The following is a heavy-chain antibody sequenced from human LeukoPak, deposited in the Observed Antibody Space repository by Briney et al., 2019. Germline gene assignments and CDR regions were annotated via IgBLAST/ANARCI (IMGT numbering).Heavy chain of an antibody. J-gene: IGHJ5*02. CDR3: ARDYFGSGCFDP. Sequence: PSETLSLTCTVSGGSISSSGYSWGWIRQPPGKGLEWIGSIYYSGNTYYSPSLKSRVTISVDTSKNHFSLKLSSVTAADTAVYYCARDYFGSGCFDPWGQGTLVTVSS. CDR1: GGSISSSGYS. D-gene: IGHD3-10*01. V-gene: IGHV4-39*02. CDR2: IYYSGNT.